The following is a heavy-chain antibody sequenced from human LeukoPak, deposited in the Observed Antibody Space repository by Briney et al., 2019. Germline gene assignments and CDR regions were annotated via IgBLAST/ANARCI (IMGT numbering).Heavy chain of an antibody. J-gene: IGHJ4*02. CDR3: AKDDGRSSSWDFDY. D-gene: IGHD6-13*01. Sequence: GGSLRLSCAASGFIFRNYGMHWVRQTPGKGLEWVAVIWTNGVNKYYADSVKGRFTTSRDNSKNTLYLQMNSLRAEDTAVYYCAKDDGRSSSWDFDYWGQGTLVTVSS. V-gene: IGHV3-33*06. CDR1: GFIFRNYG. CDR2: IWTNGVNK.